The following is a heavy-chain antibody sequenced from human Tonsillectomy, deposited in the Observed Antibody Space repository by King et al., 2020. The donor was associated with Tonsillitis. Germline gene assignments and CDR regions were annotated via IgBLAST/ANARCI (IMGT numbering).Heavy chain of an antibody. CDR2: INHSGST. CDR1: GGSFSGYY. J-gene: IGHJ4*02. V-gene: IGHV4-34*01. Sequence: VQLPQWGAGLLKPSETLSLTCAVYGGSFSGYYWSWIRQPPGKGLEWIGEINHSGSTNYNPSLKSRVTVSVDTSKNQFSLKLSSVTAADTAVYYCARGGPTYYDYVWGSYPEGPFDYWGQGTLVTVSS. CDR3: ARGGPTYYDYVWGSYPEGPFDY. D-gene: IGHD3-16*02.